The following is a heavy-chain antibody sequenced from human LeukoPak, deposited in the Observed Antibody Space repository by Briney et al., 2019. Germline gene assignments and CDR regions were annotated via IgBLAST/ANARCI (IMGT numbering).Heavy chain of an antibody. CDR3: ARDRRSHYYTSGSFGIDP. D-gene: IGHD3-10*01. CDR1: AFTVSSNY. Sequence: GGSLRLSCAPSAFTVSSNYMTGVRQAPGKGLEWGSSIYRDGTTYYADAVKGRFTISRHTSENTLNLQMNSLSAGDSAVYYCARDRRSHYYTSGSFGIDPWGQGTLVPVSS. V-gene: IGHV3-66*01. J-gene: IGHJ5*02. CDR2: IYRDGTT.